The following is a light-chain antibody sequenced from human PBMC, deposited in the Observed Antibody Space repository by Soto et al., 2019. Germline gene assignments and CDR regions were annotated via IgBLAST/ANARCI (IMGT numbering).Light chain of an antibody. CDR2: DVS. CDR1: QNISSY. V-gene: IGKV3-11*01. Sequence: EIVLTQSPATLSFSPGERATHSSRASQNISSYLIWYQQNPGHAPRLLNDDVSNRATGIPAMISGSGSGTDFTLTISSLEPEDFAVYYCQQRSKWPRTFGQGTKVDI. J-gene: IGKJ1*01. CDR3: QQRSKWPRT.